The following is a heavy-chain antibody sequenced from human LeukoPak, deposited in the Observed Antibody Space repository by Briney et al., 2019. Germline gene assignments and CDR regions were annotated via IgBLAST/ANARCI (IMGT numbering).Heavy chain of an antibody. Sequence: GGSLRLSCAASGFTFDDYAMHWVRQAPGKGLEWVSLISGDGGSTYYADSVKGRFTISRDNSKNTLYLQMNSLRAEDTAVYYCAKELLWFGEAGSDAFDIWGQGTMVTVSS. J-gene: IGHJ3*02. CDR2: ISGDGGST. V-gene: IGHV3-43*02. D-gene: IGHD3-10*01. CDR1: GFTFDDYA. CDR3: AKELLWFGEAGSDAFDI.